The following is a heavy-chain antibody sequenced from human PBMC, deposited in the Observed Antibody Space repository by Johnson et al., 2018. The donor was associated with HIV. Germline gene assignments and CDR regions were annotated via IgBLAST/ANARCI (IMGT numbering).Heavy chain of an antibody. CDR2: INSDGSSS. J-gene: IGHJ3*02. V-gene: IGHV3-74*01. Sequence: VQLVESGGGLIQPGGSLRLSCAASGFTLSSYWMHWVRQVPGKGPVWVSRINSDGSSSAYADSVKGRFTISRDGAKNTLYLQMNSLRAEDTAVYYCAREGIYWTGGRCCVAAFDIWGQGTKVTVSS. CDR3: AREGIYWTGGRCCVAAFDI. CDR1: GFTLSSYW. D-gene: IGHD2-15*01.